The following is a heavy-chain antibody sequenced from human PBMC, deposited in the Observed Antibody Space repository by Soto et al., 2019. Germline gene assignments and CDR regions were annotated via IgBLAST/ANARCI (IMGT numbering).Heavy chain of an antibody. CDR2: IYSGGST. J-gene: IGHJ6*03. V-gene: IGHV3-66*01. CDR1: GFTVSSNY. D-gene: IGHD2-2*01. Sequence: EVQLVESGGGLVQPGGSLRLSCAASGFTVSSNYMSWVRQAPRKGLEWVSVIYSGGSTYYADSVKGRFTISRDNSKNTMYLQMNSLRAEDTAVYYCARGTYCSSTSCPVDYYYYYMDVWGKGTTVTVSS. CDR3: ARGTYCSSTSCPVDYYYYYMDV.